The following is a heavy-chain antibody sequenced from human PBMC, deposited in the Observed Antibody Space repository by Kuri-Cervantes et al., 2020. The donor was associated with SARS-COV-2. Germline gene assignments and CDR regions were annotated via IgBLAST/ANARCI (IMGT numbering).Heavy chain of an antibody. V-gene: IGHV4-34*01. CDR3: ARMGMDTIFGVVTIPNWFDP. J-gene: IGHJ5*02. D-gene: IGHD3-3*01. Sequence: GSLRPACAVYGGSLSGYYWSWIRQPPGKGLEWIGEINHSGSTNYNPSLKSRVTISVDTSKNQFSLKLSSVTAADTAVYYCARMGMDTIFGVVTIPNWFDPWGQGTLVTVSS. CDR2: INHSGST. CDR1: GGSLSGYY.